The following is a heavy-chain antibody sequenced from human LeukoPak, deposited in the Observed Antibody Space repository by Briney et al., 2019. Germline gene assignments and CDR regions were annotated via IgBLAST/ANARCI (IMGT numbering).Heavy chain of an antibody. CDR1: GDSISSGGYS. Sequence: PSETLSLTCTVSGDSISSGGYSWNWIRQSAGKGLEWIGRISGSGSTSYNPSLESRVTISADTSISTAYLQWSTLKASDTAMYYCARGLAVAGRGFDYWGQGTLVTVSS. J-gene: IGHJ4*02. V-gene: IGHV4-61*02. CDR3: ARGLAVAGRGFDY. CDR2: ISGSGST. D-gene: IGHD6-13*01.